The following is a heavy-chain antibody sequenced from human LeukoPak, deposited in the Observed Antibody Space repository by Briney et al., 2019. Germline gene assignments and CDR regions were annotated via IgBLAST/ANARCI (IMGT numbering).Heavy chain of an antibody. CDR1: GYTFTSYG. D-gene: IGHD1-26*01. CDR2: ISAYNGNT. V-gene: IGHV1-18*01. J-gene: IGHJ4*02. CDR3: ARDSRVMKSGSYFYY. Sequence: ASVKVSCEASGYTFTSYGISWVRQAPGQGLEWMGWISAYNGNTNYAQKLQGRVTMTTDTSTSTAYMELRSLRSDDTAVYYCARDSRVMKSGSYFYYWGQGTLVTVSS.